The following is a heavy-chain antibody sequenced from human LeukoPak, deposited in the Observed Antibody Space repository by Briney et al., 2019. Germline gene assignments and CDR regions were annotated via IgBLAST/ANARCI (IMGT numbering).Heavy chain of an antibody. V-gene: IGHV3-23*01. CDR1: GFTFNNAW. J-gene: IGHJ5*02. Sequence: GGSLRLSCAASGFTFNNAWLSWVRQAPGKGLEWVSGISGSGDNTYYADSVKGRFTISRDNSKNTLYLQMNSLRADDTAAYYCAKGGLVHRFDPWGQGTLVTVSS. CDR2: ISGSGDNT. CDR3: AKGGLVHRFDP.